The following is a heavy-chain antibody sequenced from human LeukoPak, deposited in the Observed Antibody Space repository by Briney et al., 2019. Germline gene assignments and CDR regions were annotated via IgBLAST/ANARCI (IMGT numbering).Heavy chain of an antibody. CDR1: GFTFSSYG. J-gene: IGHJ4*02. CDR3: TTPYYYDGSGYYYVLGY. Sequence: GGSLRLSCAASGFTFSSYGMHWVRQAPGKGLEWVAVIWYDGSNKYYADSVKGRFTISRENSKHTLYLQMNSLKTEDTAVYYCTTPYYYDGSGYYYVLGYWGQGTLVTVSS. V-gene: IGHV3-33*01. D-gene: IGHD3-22*01. CDR2: IWYDGSNK.